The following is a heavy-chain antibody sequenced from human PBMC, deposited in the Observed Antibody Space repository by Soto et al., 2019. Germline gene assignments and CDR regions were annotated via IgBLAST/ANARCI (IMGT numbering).Heavy chain of an antibody. V-gene: IGHV1-69*06. D-gene: IGHD3-3*01. CDR2: IVPNVGTV. J-gene: IGHJ4*02. CDR3: ARRDTSGFLRYFDN. Sequence: SVKVSCKASGGTLSSFINYPINWVRQAPGQGLEWMGGIVPNVGTVNYAQKFQGRVTITADKSTGTAYMELSSLRSEDTALYYCARRDTSGFLRYFDNWGQGTLVTVS. CDR1: GGTLSSFINYP.